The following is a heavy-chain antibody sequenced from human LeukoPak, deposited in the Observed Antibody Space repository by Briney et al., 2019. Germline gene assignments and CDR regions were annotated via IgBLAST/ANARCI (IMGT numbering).Heavy chain of an antibody. CDR2: IYYSGST. J-gene: IGHJ4*02. CDR1: DGSISSSY. V-gene: IGHV4-59*01. D-gene: IGHD1-20*01. CDR3: ARDGITGGFDY. Sequence: SETLSLTCTVSDGSISSSYWSWIRQPPGKGLEWIGYIYYSGSTNYNPSLKSRVTISVDTSKNQFSLKLSSVTAADTAVYYCARDGITGGFDYWGQGTLVTVSS.